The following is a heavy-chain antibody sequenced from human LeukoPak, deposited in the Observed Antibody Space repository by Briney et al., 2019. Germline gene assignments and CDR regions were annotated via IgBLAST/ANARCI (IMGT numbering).Heavy chain of an antibody. CDR2: IYYSGST. J-gene: IGHJ6*03. V-gene: IGHV4-59*01. CDR1: GGSISSYY. D-gene: IGHD4-23*01. CDR3: ARVVVTGLYYYYYMDV. Sequence: SETLSLTCTVSGGSISSYYWSWIRQPPGKGLEWIGYIYYSGSTNYNPSLKSRVTISVATSKNQFSLKLSSVTAADTAVYYCARVVVTGLYYYYYMDVWGKGTTVTVSS.